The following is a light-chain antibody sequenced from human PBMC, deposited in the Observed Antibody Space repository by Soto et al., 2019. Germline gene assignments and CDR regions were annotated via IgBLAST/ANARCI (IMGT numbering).Light chain of an antibody. V-gene: IGKV1-6*02. CDR1: QGLNTD. CDR2: AAS. Sequence: AIQMTQSPSSLSASVGDRVTITCRASQGLNTDLGWYQQKPGKAPKLLISAASHLQSGVPSRFSGSASGTDFTLTSSSLQPEDCATYYCLQDYSYPRTFGQGTRVEIK. J-gene: IGKJ1*01. CDR3: LQDYSYPRT.